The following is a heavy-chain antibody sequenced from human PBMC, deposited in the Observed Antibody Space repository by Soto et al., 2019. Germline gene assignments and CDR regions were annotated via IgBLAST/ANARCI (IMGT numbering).Heavy chain of an antibody. J-gene: IGHJ4*02. CDR1: GGSISSTGYY. D-gene: IGHD6-13*01. V-gene: IGHV4-39*01. CDR2: FYHSGTS. CDR3: ARHGSSWTFFDY. Sequence: QLQLQESGPGLVKPSETLSLTCNVSGGSISSTGYYWGWIRQPPGKGLEWIGTFYHSGTSYYIPSLKSRVTISVDTSKNQFSLKLASVTAADTAVYYCARHGSSWTFFDYWGQGTLVTVSS.